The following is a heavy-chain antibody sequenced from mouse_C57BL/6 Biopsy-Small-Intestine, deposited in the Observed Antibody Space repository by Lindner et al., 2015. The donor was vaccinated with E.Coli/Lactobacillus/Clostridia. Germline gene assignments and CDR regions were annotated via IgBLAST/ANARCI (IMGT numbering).Heavy chain of an antibody. CDR1: GSSFTSHA. V-gene: IGHV1-77*01. J-gene: IGHJ4*01. Sequence: SVKVSCKISGSSFTSHALGWVRQAPGQGLVWLGTIVPVFGLVDYAQQFQDRVTITADTSASTSFLEVNSLTSDDTAAYFCATSRRYCSGGLCYSNYFDFWGQGTLVTVSS. D-gene: IGHD2-12*01. CDR2: IVPVFGLV. CDR3: ATSRRYCSGGLCYSNYFDF.